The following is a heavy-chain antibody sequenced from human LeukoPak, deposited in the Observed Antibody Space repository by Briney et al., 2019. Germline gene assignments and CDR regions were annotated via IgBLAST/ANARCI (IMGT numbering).Heavy chain of an antibody. CDR3: AKKGQADDGGKPD. CDR1: GFPFSSYA. V-gene: IGHV3-23*01. Sequence: QPGGSLRLSCAASGFPFSSYAMSWVRQAPGKGLECVSAIDRGVGSTYYADSVKGRFTISRDNSKNTLYLQMNNLRVDDTAVYYCAKKGQADDGGKPDWGQGTLVTVSS. J-gene: IGHJ4*02. CDR2: IDRGVGST.